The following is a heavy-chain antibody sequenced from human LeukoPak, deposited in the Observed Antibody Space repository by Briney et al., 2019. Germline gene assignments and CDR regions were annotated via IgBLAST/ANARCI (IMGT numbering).Heavy chain of an antibody. CDR1: GFTFSSYG. V-gene: IGHV3-30*03. J-gene: IGHJ4*02. CDR2: ISYDGSNK. D-gene: IGHD1-1*01. CDR3: VILYYYNWNDERVRTFDY. Sequence: PGGSLRLSCAASGFTFSSYGMHWVRQAPGKGLEWVAVISYDGSNKYYADSVKGRFTISRDNAKNTLYLQMNSLRAEDTAVYYCVILYYYNWNDERVRTFDYWGQGTLVTVSS.